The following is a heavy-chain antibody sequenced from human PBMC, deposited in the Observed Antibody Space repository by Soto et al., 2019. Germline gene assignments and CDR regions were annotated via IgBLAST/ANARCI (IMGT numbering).Heavy chain of an antibody. D-gene: IGHD3-10*01. V-gene: IGHV3-23*01. CDR1: GFTFSSYA. CDR3: AKDLRRFGAFDY. CDR2: ISGSGGST. J-gene: IGHJ4*02. Sequence: LRLSCAASGFTFSSYAMSWVRQAPGKGLEWVSAISGSGGSTYYADSVKGRFTISRDNSKNTLYLQMNSLRAEDTAVYYCAKDLRRFGAFDYWGQGTLVTVSS.